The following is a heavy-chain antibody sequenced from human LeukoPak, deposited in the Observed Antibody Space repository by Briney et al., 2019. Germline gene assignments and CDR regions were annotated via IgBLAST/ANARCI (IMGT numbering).Heavy chain of an antibody. CDR1: GFTFSSYS. J-gene: IGHJ3*02. CDR2: ISSSSSYI. CDR3: ARDHDYGDYPDAFDI. Sequence: PGESLRLSCAASGFTFSSYSMNWVRQAPGKGLEWVSSISSSSSYIYYADSVKGRFTISRDNAKNSLYLQMNSLRAEDTAVYYCARDHDYGDYPDAFDIWGQGTMVTVSS. D-gene: IGHD4-17*01. V-gene: IGHV3-21*01.